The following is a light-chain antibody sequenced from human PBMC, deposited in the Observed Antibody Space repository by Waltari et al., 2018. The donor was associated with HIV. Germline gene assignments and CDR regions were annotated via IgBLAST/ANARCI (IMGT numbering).Light chain of an antibody. Sequence: QSVLTQPPSASGTPGQRVTISCSGSSSKIGSNTVNWYQQHPGTAPKLLIYSNNRRPSGVPDRFSGSKSGTSASLAISGLQSEDEADYYCAAWHDSLNGSWVFGGGTKLTVL. CDR2: SNN. CDR1: SSKIGSNT. CDR3: AAWHDSLNGSWV. V-gene: IGLV1-44*01. J-gene: IGLJ3*02.